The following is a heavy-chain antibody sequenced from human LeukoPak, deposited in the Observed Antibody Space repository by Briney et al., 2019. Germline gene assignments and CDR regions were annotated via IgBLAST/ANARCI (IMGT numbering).Heavy chain of an antibody. CDR2: MNPNSGNT. Sequence: APVKVSCKASGYTFTSYDINWVRQATGQGLEWMGWMNPNSGNTGYAQKFQGRVTMTRNTSISTAYMELSSLRYKDTAVYYCARFTPDYYDSSGPDYWGQGTLVTVSS. CDR3: ARFTPDYYDSSGPDY. V-gene: IGHV1-8*01. D-gene: IGHD3-22*01. CDR1: GYTFTSYD. J-gene: IGHJ4*02.